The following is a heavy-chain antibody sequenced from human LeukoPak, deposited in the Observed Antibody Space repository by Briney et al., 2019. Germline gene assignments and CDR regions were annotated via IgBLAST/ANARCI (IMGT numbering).Heavy chain of an antibody. CDR1: GGSFSSSSGYY. CDR2: INYSGTT. J-gene: IGHJ4*02. CDR3: XRXGPTSGRGDAFDY. D-gene: IGHD6-19*01. V-gene: IGHV4-39*01. Sequence: SETLSLTCTVSGGSFSSSSGYYWGWIRQPPGKGLEWIGSINYSGTTYYNPSLRSPVTISVDTSKKQFSLRLSSVTAADTAVXXXXRXGPTSGRGDAFDYWGQGTLVTVSS.